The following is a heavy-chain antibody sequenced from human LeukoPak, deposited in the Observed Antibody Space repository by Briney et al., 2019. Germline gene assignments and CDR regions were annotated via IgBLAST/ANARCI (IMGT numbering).Heavy chain of an antibody. V-gene: IGHV6-1*01. CDR1: GDIVSSNSAT. J-gene: IGHJ4*02. CDR3: AREGSDGYLFDY. D-gene: IGHD3-22*01. CDR2: TYYRSKWYN. Sequence: SQTLSLTCAISGDIVSSNSATWDWIRQSPSRGLEWLGRTYYRSKWYNDYAVSVKSRVTINPDTSKNQFSLQLNSVTPEDTAVYYCAREGSDGYLFDYWGQGSLVIVSS.